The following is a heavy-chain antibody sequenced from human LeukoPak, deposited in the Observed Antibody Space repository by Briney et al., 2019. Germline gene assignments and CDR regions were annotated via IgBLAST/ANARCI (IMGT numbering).Heavy chain of an antibody. Sequence: PGRSLRLSCAASGFSFSIYGMHWVRQAPGKGLEWVALIRYDESNKYYADSVKGRFTISRDNSKNTLYLQMNSLRVEDTAVYYCARRQGDGFDIWGQGTMVTVSS. CDR3: ARRQGDGFDI. V-gene: IGHV3-33*01. CDR2: IRYDESNK. J-gene: IGHJ3*02. CDR1: GFSFSIYG.